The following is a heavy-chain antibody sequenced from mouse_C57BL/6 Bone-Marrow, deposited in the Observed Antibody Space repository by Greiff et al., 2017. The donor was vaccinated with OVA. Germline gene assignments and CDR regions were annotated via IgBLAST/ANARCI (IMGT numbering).Heavy chain of an antibody. CDR2: IDPSDSYT. CDR3: ARWGTTVVALYYFDY. V-gene: IGHV1-69*01. J-gene: IGHJ2*01. CDR1: GYTFTSYW. Sequence: QVQLQQPGAELVMPGASVKLSCKASGYTFTSYWMHWVKQRPGQGLEWIGEIDPSDSYTNYNQKFKGKSTLTVDKSSSTAYMQLSSLTSEGSAVYYCARWGTTVVALYYFDYWGQGTTLTVSS. D-gene: IGHD1-1*01.